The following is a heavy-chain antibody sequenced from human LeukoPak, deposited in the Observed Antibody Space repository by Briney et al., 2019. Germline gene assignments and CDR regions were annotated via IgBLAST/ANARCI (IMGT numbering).Heavy chain of an antibody. CDR3: AKDRYISGRGWFVS. Sequence: GGSLRLSCAASGFTFSSFGMHWVRQAPGQGLEWVAFVRYDGTKIYYADAVKGRFTISRDNSKSTLYLQMDSLRAEDTAVYYCAKDRYISGRGWFVSWGQGTLVTVSS. CDR1: GFTFSSFG. J-gene: IGHJ5*01. CDR2: VRYDGTKI. V-gene: IGHV3-30*02. D-gene: IGHD3-16*02.